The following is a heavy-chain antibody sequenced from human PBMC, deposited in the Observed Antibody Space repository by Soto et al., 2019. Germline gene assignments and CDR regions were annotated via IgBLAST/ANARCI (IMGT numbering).Heavy chain of an antibody. D-gene: IGHD3-22*01. V-gene: IGHV4-31*03. CDR2: IHYSGGT. Sequence: QVQLQESAPGLVKPSQPLSLTSIFPVGSITIVGNYWGWIRQHPGKGLDWMGHIHYSGGTYYNPSLQSRVTISVDTSKNQFSLKLSSVTAADTAVYYCARAGVAHTLTVGLNWFDPWGQGTLVTVSS. J-gene: IGHJ5*02. CDR3: ARAGVAHTLTVGLNWFDP. CDR1: VGSITIVGNY.